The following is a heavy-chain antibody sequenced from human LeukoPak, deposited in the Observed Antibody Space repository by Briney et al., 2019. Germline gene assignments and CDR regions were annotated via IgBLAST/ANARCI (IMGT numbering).Heavy chain of an antibody. CDR3: ARDPNILVVVTNSRFDY. Sequence: AASVKVSCKASGGTFSGYAINWVRQAPGQGLEWMGRIIPILNIANYARKFQGRVTITADKSTSTAYMELSSLRSDDTAVYYCARDPNILVVVTNSRFDYWGQGTLVTVSS. V-gene: IGHV1-69*04. D-gene: IGHD2-21*02. J-gene: IGHJ4*02. CDR1: GGTFSGYA. CDR2: IIPILNIA.